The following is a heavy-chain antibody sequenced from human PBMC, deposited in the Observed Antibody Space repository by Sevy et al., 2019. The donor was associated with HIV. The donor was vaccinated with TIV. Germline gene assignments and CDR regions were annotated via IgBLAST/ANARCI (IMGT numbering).Heavy chain of an antibody. CDR2: ISYDGSNK. J-gene: IGHJ6*02. Sequence: GGSLRLSCAASGFTFSSYAMHWVRQAPGKGLEWVAVISYDGSNKYYADSVKGRFTISRDNSKNTLYLQMNRLRAEDTAVYYWARDMVYCTNGVCYPRYYYYGMDVWGQGTTVTVSS. CDR3: ARDMVYCTNGVCYPRYYYYGMDV. V-gene: IGHV3-30-3*01. CDR1: GFTFSSYA. D-gene: IGHD2-8*01.